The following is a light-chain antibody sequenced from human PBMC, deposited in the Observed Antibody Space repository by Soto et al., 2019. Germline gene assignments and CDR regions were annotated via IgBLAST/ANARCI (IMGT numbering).Light chain of an antibody. V-gene: IGKV1-33*01. CDR3: QQYDNLPLT. CDR1: QDISNY. Sequence: DIQMTQSPSSLSASVGDRVTTTCQASQDISNYLNWYQQKPGKAPKLLIYDASNLETGVPSRFSGSGSGTDFTFTISSLQAEDIATYYCQQYDNLPLTFGGGTKVEIK. CDR2: DAS. J-gene: IGKJ4*01.